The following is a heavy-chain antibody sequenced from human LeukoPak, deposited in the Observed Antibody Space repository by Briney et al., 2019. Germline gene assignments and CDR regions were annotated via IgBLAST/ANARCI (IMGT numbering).Heavy chain of an antibody. CDR3: AIVVAARQGTIDP. V-gene: IGHV3-7*03. J-gene: IGHJ5*02. CDR1: GFTFSTYW. CDR2: INQDGSAK. Sequence: GGSLRLSCAASGFTFSTYWMTWVRQAPGKGLEWVAHINQDGSAKNYVDSLKGRFTISRDNAKNSLFLQMNSLRAEDTAVYYCAIVVAARQGTIDPWGQGTLVTISS. D-gene: IGHD6-6*01.